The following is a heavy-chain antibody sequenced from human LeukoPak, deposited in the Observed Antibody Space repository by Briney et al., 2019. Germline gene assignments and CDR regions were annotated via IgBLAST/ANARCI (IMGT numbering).Heavy chain of an antibody. D-gene: IGHD6-13*01. J-gene: IGHJ4*02. V-gene: IGHV4-34*01. CDR1: GESFSGYY. Sequence: SETLSLTCAVYGESFSGYYWSWIRQPPGRGLEWIGEINHSGSTSYSASLKSRVTISVDTTKNQFSLKLNSVTAADTAVYYCARGDIAAGGAPFDYWGQGTLVTVSS. CDR2: INHSGST. CDR3: ARGDIAAGGAPFDY.